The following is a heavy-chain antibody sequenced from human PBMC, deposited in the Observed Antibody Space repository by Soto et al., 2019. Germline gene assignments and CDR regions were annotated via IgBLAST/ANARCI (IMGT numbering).Heavy chain of an antibody. Sequence: QVQLVESGGGVVQPGRSLRLSCAASGFTFSSYAMHWVRQAPGKGLEWVAVISYDGSNKYYADSVKGRFTISRDNSKNTLYLQMNSLRAEDTAVYYCARDGAPGYDFWSGYHNTLYYFDYWGQGTLVTVSS. CDR3: ARDGAPGYDFWSGYHNTLYYFDY. CDR2: ISYDGSNK. J-gene: IGHJ4*02. CDR1: GFTFSSYA. D-gene: IGHD3-3*01. V-gene: IGHV3-30-3*01.